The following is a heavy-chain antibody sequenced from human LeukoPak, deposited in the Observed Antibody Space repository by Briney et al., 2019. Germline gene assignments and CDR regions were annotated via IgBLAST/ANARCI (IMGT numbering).Heavy chain of an antibody. CDR2: IYYSGST. CDR1: GGSISSFNYY. CDR3: ARYSDSSAYYPGAFDY. D-gene: IGHD3-22*01. J-gene: IGHJ4*02. V-gene: IGHV4-39*07. Sequence: SETLSLTCTVSGGSISSFNYYWAWIRQPPGKGLEWIGSIYYSGSTYYNPSLKSRVTISVDTSKNHFSLKLSSVTAADTAVYYCARYSDSSAYYPGAFDYWGQGTLVTVSS.